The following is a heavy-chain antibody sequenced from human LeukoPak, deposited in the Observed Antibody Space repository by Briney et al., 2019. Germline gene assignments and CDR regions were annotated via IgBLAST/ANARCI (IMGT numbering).Heavy chain of an antibody. CDR2: IIGSGGSK. V-gene: IGHV3-23*01. CDR1: GFTFSNYA. Sequence: GASLRLSCAASGFTFSNYAMSWVRQAPGKGLEWVSAIIGSGGSKYYADSGKGRFTVSRDNSKSTLSLQLHSLRAEDTALYYCAKWGDYDVLTGYYVPDYWGQGTLVTVSS. CDR3: AKWGDYDVLTGYYVPDY. J-gene: IGHJ4*02. D-gene: IGHD3-9*01.